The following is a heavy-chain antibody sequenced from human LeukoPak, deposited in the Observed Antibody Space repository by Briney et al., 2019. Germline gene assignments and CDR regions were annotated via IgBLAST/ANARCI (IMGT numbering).Heavy chain of an antibody. V-gene: IGHV4-38-2*01. J-gene: IGHJ5*02. Sequence: KPSETLSLTCAVSGYSISSGYYWGWIRQPPGKGLEWIGSIYHSGYTYYNPSLKSRVTISVDTSKNQFSLKLSSVTAADTAVYYCARPHTQRYTAMVSNWFDPWGQGTLVTVSS. CDR1: GYSISSGYY. CDR2: IYHSGYT. CDR3: ARPHTQRYTAMVSNWFDP. D-gene: IGHD5-18*01.